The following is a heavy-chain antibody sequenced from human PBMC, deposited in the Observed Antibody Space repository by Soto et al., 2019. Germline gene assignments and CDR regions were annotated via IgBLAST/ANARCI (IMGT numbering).Heavy chain of an antibody. Sequence: QVQLVQSGAEVKKPGSSVKVSCKASGGTFSSYAISWVRQAPGQGLELMGGIIPIFGTANYAQKFQGRVTTTADKSTSTAYMELSSLRSEDAAVYYCARSVAKYYYSGMDVWGQGTTVTVSS. CDR1: GGTFSSYA. J-gene: IGHJ6*02. CDR2: IIPIFGTA. CDR3: ARSVAKYYYSGMDV. D-gene: IGHD5-12*01. V-gene: IGHV1-69*14.